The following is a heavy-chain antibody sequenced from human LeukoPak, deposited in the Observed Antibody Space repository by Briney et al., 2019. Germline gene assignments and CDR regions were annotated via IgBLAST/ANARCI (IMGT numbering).Heavy chain of an antibody. V-gene: IGHV3-23*01. Sequence: GGSLRLSCAASGFTFSSYAMAWVRQAPGKGPEWVSAISGSAGSTYYADSVKGRFTISRDNFKNTLYLQMNSLRAEDTATYFCAKGGTGPTGYYFDYWGQGTLVTVSS. J-gene: IGHJ4*02. CDR2: ISGSAGST. CDR1: GFTFSSYA. CDR3: AKGGTGPTGYYFDY. D-gene: IGHD1-14*01.